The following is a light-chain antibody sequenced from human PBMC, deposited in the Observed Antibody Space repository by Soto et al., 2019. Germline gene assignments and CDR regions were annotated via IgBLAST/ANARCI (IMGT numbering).Light chain of an antibody. CDR1: QGLVYSDGNTF. J-gene: IGKJ1*01. Sequence: DVVMTQSPLSLSVTLGQPASISCRSSQGLVYSDGNTFLNWFHQRPGQSPRRLIYQVSNRESGVPDRFSASGSGTDYTLTISRVEAEDVGIYYCVQGTRWPWTFSQGTKVEIK. V-gene: IGKV2-30*01. CDR3: VQGTRWPWT. CDR2: QVS.